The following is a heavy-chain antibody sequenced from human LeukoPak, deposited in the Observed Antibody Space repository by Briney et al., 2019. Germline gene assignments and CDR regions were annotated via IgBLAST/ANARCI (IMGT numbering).Heavy chain of an antibody. Sequence: PSETLSLTCGVYSGTFSGYNGSWVRQPPGKGLEWIGEINHSGSTNYNPSLESRVTISVDTCKSQFSLKLSSVTAADTAVYYCARDTYWGMDVWGQGTTVTVSS. CDR3: ARDTYWGMDV. CDR1: SGTFSGYN. V-gene: IGHV4-34*01. J-gene: IGHJ6*01. D-gene: IGHD2-8*02. CDR2: INHSGST.